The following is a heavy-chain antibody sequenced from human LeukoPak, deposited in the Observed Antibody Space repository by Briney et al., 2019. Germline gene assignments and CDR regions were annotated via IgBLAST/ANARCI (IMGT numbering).Heavy chain of an antibody. CDR2: ISYIGST. Sequence: SETLSLTCAVSADSFSSHYWTWIRQPPGKGLEWIGYISYIGSTNYNPSLKSRVTISIDTSKNQFSLKLSSVAAADTAVYYCARDLVAVTKGFDIWGQGTMVSVSS. J-gene: IGHJ3*02. CDR1: ADSFSSHY. CDR3: ARDLVAVTKGFDI. D-gene: IGHD4-17*01. V-gene: IGHV4-59*11.